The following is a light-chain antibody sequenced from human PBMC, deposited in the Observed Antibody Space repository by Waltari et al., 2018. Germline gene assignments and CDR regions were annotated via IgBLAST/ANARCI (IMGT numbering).Light chain of an antibody. V-gene: IGLV3-25*03. CDR2: KDT. CDR1: ALTDQY. Sequence: SYELTQPPSVTVSPGQTARIACSGDALTDQYVHWYQQRPGRAPVVVIYKDTKRPSGIPELFSGSSSGKTVTLTISGVQAEDESDYYCQSADSTGSDVVFGGGTKLTVL. J-gene: IGLJ2*01. CDR3: QSADSTGSDVV.